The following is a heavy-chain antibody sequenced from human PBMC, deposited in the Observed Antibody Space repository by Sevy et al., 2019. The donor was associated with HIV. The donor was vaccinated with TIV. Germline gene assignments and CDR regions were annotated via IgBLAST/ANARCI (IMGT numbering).Heavy chain of an antibody. J-gene: IGHJ6*02. Sequence: SETLSLTCAVSGGSISTNNWWSWVRQSPGEGLEWIGEIHHSGSTNYNPSLKSRVTMSVDKYKNQFSLKLTSVTAADTAVYYCARDLNDFWSGPLDVWGQGTTVTVSS. CDR1: GGSISTNNW. CDR3: ARDLNDFWSGPLDV. CDR2: IHHSGST. D-gene: IGHD3-3*01. V-gene: IGHV4-4*02.